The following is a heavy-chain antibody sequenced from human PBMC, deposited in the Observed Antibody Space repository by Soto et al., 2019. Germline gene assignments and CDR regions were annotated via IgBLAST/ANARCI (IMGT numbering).Heavy chain of an antibody. V-gene: IGHV1-69*13. CDR3: ARQYYYDSSARADLDY. CDR2: IIPIFGTA. D-gene: IGHD3-22*01. Sequence: ASVKVSCKASGGTFSSYAISWVRQAPGQGLEWMGGIIPIFGTANYAQKFQGRVTITADESTSTAYMELSSLRSEDTAVYYCARQYYYDSSARADLDYWGQGTLVTVSS. CDR1: GGTFSSYA. J-gene: IGHJ4*02.